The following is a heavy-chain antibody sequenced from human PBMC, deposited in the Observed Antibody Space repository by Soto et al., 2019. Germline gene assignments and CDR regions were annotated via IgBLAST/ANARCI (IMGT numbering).Heavy chain of an antibody. J-gene: IGHJ4*02. Sequence: QVQLVESGGGVVQPGRSLRLSCAASGFTFSTYGMHWVRQAPGKGLEWVAVIWYDGSNKYYEDSVKGRFTISRDNSKNTLYLQMNSLRVEDTAVDYCARENYYDSSGYLDYWGQGTLVTVSS. CDR2: IWYDGSNK. D-gene: IGHD3-22*01. CDR1: GFTFSTYG. V-gene: IGHV3-33*01. CDR3: ARENYYDSSGYLDY.